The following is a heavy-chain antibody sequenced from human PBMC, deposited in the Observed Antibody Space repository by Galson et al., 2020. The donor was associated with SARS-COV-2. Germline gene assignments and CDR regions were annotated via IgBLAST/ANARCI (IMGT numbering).Heavy chain of an antibody. D-gene: IGHD6-13*01. CDR1: GFTFSSYD. Sequence: GGSLSLSCAASGFTFSSYDMHWVRQAPGKGLEWVSAIGTAGDTYYHGSVKGRFTISRENAKNSLYLQLNSLRAGDTAVYYCARAVGSSSPYYYYYCVDVWGEGTTGTVGS. CDR3: ARAVGSSSPYYYYYCVDV. J-gene: IGHJ6*04. CDR2: IGTAGDT. V-gene: IGHV3-13*01.